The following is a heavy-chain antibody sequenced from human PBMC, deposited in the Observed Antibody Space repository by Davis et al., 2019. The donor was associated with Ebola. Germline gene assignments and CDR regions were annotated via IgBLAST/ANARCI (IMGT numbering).Heavy chain of an antibody. CDR2: ISGSGGNT. J-gene: IGHJ4*02. CDR1: GFTFSSYA. CDR3: ARVRWTSGYYFDY. Sequence: GESLKISCAASGFTFSSYAMSWVRQAPGKGLEWVSTISGSGGNTYYADSMKGRFTISRDNSKNTLYLQMNSLRAEDTAVYYCARVRWTSGYYFDYWGQGTLVTVSS. D-gene: IGHD3-22*01. V-gene: IGHV3-23*01.